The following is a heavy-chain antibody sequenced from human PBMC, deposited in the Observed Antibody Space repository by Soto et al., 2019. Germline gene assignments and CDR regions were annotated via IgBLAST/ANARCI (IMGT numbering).Heavy chain of an antibody. D-gene: IGHD6-19*01. CDR2: ISGSGGST. CDR3: ARDMGSSGARGFDY. Sequence: EVQLLESGGGLVQPGESLRLSCAASGFTFNNYAMSWVRQAPRKGLEWVATISGSGGSTYYADSVKGRFTISRDNSKNTLYLQMISLRAEDTAVYYCARDMGSSGARGFDYWGQGTLVTVSS. V-gene: IGHV3-23*01. CDR1: GFTFNNYA. J-gene: IGHJ4*02.